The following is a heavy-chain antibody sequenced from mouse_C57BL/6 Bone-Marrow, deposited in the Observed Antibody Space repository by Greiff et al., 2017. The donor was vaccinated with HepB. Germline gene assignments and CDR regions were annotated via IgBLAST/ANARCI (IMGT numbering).Heavy chain of an antibody. J-gene: IGHJ3*01. CDR2: IFPGSGST. CDR3: ARGPWFAY. CDR1: GYTFTDYY. V-gene: IGHV1-75*01. Sequence: QVQLKESGPELVKPGASVKISCKASGYTFTDYYINWVKQRPGQGLEWIGWIFPGSGSTYYNEKFKGKATLTVDKSSSTAYMQLSSLTSEDSAVYYCARGPWFAYWGQGTLVTVSA.